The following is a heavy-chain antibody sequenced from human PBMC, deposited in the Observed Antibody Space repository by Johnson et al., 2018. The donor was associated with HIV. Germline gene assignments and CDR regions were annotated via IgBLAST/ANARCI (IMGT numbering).Heavy chain of an antibody. J-gene: IGHJ3*02. V-gene: IGHV3-30*18. CDR1: GFTFSSYG. CDR3: ANDFTDGAFDI. D-gene: IGHD5-24*01. Sequence: QVQLVESGGGVVQPGRSLRLSCAASGFTFSSYGMHWVRQAPGKGLEWVAVISYDGSNKYYADSVKGRFTISRDNSKNTLYLQMNSLRAEDTAVYYCANDFTDGAFDIWGQGTMVTVSS. CDR2: ISYDGSNK.